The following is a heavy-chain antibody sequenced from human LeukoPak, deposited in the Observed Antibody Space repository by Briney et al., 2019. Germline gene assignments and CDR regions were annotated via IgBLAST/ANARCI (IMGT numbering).Heavy chain of an antibody. CDR2: IYTSGST. CDR3: ARGAYGSGSAYNRFDP. CDR1: GGSITSGSYY. D-gene: IGHD3-10*01. Sequence: SETLSLTCTVSGGSITSGSYYWSWIRQPAGKGLEWIGRIYTSGSTNYNPSLKSRVTISVDTSKNQFSLRLTSVNAADTAVYYCARGAYGSGSAYNRFDPWGQGTLVTVSS. V-gene: IGHV4-61*02. J-gene: IGHJ5*02.